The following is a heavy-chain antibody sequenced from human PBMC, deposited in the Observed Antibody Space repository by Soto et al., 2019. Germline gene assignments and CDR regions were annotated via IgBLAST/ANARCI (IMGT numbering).Heavy chain of an antibody. CDR3: ARASGRMYYNWIDP. J-gene: IGHJ5*02. CDR1: GGTFSSYA. V-gene: IGHV1-69*12. CDR2: IIPIFGTA. D-gene: IGHD2-8*01. Sequence: QVQLVQSGAEVKKPGSSVKVSCKASGGTFSSYAISWVRQAPGQGLEWMGGIIPIFGTANYAQKFKGRVAIGAGDKTRTASMELSSLIFQETAVYYCARASGRMYYNWIDPRGQGSLVTVSS.